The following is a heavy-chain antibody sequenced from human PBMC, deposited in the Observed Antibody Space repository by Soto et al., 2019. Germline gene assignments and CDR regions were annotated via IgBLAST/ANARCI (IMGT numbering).Heavy chain of an antibody. D-gene: IGHD5-12*01. Sequence: SETRSLTCTVSGGSISYYYWGWIRQPPGKGLEWIGSIYYSGNTHYKPSLKSRVTISVDTSMHQFSLNLDSVTAVDSAVYYCVRGGYVHAFDYWGQGALVTVSS. CDR3: VRGGYVHAFDY. CDR2: IYYSGNT. CDR1: GGSISYYY. J-gene: IGHJ4*02. V-gene: IGHV4-59*01.